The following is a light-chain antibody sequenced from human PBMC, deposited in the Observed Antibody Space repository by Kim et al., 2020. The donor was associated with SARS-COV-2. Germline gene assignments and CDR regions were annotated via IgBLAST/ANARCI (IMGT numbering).Light chain of an antibody. CDR1: QSVSSNY. Sequence: EIVLTQSPGTLSLSPEERATLSCRASQSVSSNYLAWYQQKPGQAPRLLIYGASSRATSIPDRFSGSGSGTDFTLTITRLEPEDFAVYYCQQYSSSPATFGQGTKVDIK. J-gene: IGKJ1*01. CDR2: GAS. CDR3: QQYSSSPAT. V-gene: IGKV3-20*01.